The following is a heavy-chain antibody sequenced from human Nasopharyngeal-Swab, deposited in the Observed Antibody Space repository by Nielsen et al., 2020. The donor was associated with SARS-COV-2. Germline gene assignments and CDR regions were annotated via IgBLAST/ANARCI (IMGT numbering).Heavy chain of an antibody. Sequence: WIRQPPGKGLEWIGEINHSGSTNYNPSLKSRVTISVDTSKNQFSLKLSSVTAADTAVYYCARGRDIVVVPAAGVAFDYWGQGTLVT. J-gene: IGHJ4*02. V-gene: IGHV4-34*01. D-gene: IGHD2-2*01. CDR3: ARGRDIVVVPAAGVAFDY. CDR2: INHSGST.